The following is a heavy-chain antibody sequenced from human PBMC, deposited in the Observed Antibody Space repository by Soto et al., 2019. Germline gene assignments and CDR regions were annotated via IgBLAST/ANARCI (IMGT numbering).Heavy chain of an antibody. Sequence: PGGSIRLSCAASGFTFCTNSMNWVRKAPGKGLEWVSSISSSRSYIFYADSVKGRFTISRDNAKNSLYLQMNSLRAEDTAIYYCARARLQFKESLAPEFFDWWGQGTLVTVSS. V-gene: IGHV3-21*01. CDR2: ISSSRSYI. J-gene: IGHJ4*02. D-gene: IGHD4-4*01. CDR3: ARARLQFKESLAPEFFDW. CDR1: GFTFCTNS.